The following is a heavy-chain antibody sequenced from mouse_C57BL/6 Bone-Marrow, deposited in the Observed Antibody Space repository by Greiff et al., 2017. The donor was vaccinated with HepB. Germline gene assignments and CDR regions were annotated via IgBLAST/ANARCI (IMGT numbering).Heavy chain of an antibody. D-gene: IGHD1-1*01. CDR3: ARIDTTVVEAWFAY. Sequence: ESGPGILQPSQTLSLTCSFSGFSLSTFGMGVGWIRQPSGKGLEWLAHIWWDDDKYYNPALKSRLTISKDTSKNQVFLKIANVDTADTATYYCARIDTTVVEAWFAYWGQGTLVTVSA. V-gene: IGHV8-8*01. CDR1: GFSLSTFGMG. J-gene: IGHJ3*01. CDR2: IWWDDDK.